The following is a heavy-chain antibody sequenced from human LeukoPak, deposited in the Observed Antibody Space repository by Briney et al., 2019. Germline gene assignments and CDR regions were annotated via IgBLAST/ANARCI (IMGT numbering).Heavy chain of an antibody. Sequence: GGSLGLSCAASGLTVSTNSMTWVRQARGKGVECVSVVYSGNNSFYADSVRGRFTISRDKSKNTLYLQMNSLKVEDTAVYYCAKIASVWYEIDSWGQGTLVTVSS. CDR2: VYSGNNS. J-gene: IGHJ4*02. V-gene: IGHV3-53*01. CDR3: AKIASVWYEIDS. CDR1: GLTVSTNS. D-gene: IGHD6-19*01.